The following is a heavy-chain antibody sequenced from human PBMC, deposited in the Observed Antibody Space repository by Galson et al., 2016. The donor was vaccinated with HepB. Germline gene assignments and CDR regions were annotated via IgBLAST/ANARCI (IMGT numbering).Heavy chain of an antibody. CDR2: ISGSGDKT. V-gene: IGHV3-23*01. J-gene: IGHJ4*02. CDR3: VSPSGYCSSLSCPFDY. Sequence: SLRLSCAASGFSISTYAMHWVRQAPGKGLEWVSTISGSGDKTYYIDSVKGRFTISRDNSKDTLYLQMHRLRVEDTAVYYCVSPSGYCSSLSCPFDYWGPGTLVSVSS. CDR1: GFSISTYA. D-gene: IGHD2-2*01.